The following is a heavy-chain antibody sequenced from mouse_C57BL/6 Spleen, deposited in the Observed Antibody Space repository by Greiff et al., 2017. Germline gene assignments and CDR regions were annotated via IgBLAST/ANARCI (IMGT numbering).Heavy chain of an antibody. V-gene: IGHV5-6*01. CDR2: ISSGGSYT. CDR1: GFTFSSYG. D-gene: IGHD2-13*01. J-gene: IGHJ4*01. CDR3: ARDYSDG. Sequence: EVMLVESGGDLVKPGGSLKLSCAASGFTFSSYGMSWVRQTPDKRLEWVATISSGGSYTYYPDSVKGRFTISRDNAKNTLYLQMSSLKSEDTAMYYCARDYSDGWGQGTSVTVSS.